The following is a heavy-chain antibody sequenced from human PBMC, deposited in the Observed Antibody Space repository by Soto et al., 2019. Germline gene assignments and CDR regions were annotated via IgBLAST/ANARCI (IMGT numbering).Heavy chain of an antibody. J-gene: IGHJ6*02. D-gene: IGHD4-17*01. CDR3: AKSYLVPTETTLPNVIDV. CDR1: GFIFSTYA. V-gene: IGHV3-23*01. CDR2: ISGSGVST. Sequence: EVQLLESGGGLVQPGESLRLSCAASGFIFSTYAMSWVRQAAGKVLEWVSTISGSGVSTYYADSVKGRFTMSRDNSRTTLDLQMNSLRAEDTAVYYCAKSYLVPTETTLPNVIDVWGQCTTVIVSS.